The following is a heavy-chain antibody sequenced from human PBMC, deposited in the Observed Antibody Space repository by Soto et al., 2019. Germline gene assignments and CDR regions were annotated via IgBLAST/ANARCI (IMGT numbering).Heavy chain of an antibody. V-gene: IGHV1-46*02. CDR3: ARGSHIVVVPAAKITVTTLPAYYYYGMDV. D-gene: IGHD2-2*01. CDR1: GYSFNIYY. J-gene: IGHJ6*02. CDR2: INPSGGST. Sequence: ASVKVACWAAGYSFNIYYMHGVRQAPGQGLEWMGIINPSGGSTSYAQKFQGRVTMTRDTSTSTVYMELSSLRSEDTAVYYCARGSHIVVVPAAKITVTTLPAYYYYGMDVWGQGTTVTVSS.